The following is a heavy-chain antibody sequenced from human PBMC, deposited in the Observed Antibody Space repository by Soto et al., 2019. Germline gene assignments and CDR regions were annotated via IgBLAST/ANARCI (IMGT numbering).Heavy chain of an antibody. CDR2: ISSSSSTI. CDR3: ARLGMIVVASDAFDI. Sequence: EVQLVESGGGLVQPGGSLRLSCAASGFTFSSYSMNWVRQAPGKGLEWVSYISSSSSTIYYEDSVKGRFTISRDNAKNSLYLQMNSLRAEDTAVYYCARLGMIVVASDAFDIWGQGTMVTVSS. CDR1: GFTFSSYS. D-gene: IGHD3-22*01. J-gene: IGHJ3*02. V-gene: IGHV3-48*01.